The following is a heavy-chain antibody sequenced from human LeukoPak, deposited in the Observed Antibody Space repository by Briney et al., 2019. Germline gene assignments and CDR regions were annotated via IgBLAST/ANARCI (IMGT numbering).Heavy chain of an antibody. D-gene: IGHD6-13*01. CDR3: VKRSTYSSSWVHFDY. V-gene: IGHV3-64D*09. CDR2: ISSNGGST. CDR1: GFTFSSYA. Sequence: GGSLRLSCSASGFTFSSYAMHWVRQAPGKGLEYVSAISSNGGSTYYADSVKGRFTISRDNSKNTLYLQMSSLRAEDMAVYYCVKRSTYSSSWVHFDYWGQGTLVTVSS. J-gene: IGHJ4*02.